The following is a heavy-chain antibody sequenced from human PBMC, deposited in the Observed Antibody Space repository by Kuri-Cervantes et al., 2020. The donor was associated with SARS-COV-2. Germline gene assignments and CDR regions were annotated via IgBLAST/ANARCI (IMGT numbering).Heavy chain of an antibody. J-gene: IGHJ5*02. V-gene: IGHV4-31*11. CDR3: AREVRFAGENWFDP. D-gene: IGHD4-17*01. CDR2: IYYSGST. CDR1: GASISRGGYY. Sequence: LRLSCAVSGASISRGGYYWSWIRQPPGKGLEWIGYIYYSGSTYYNPSLKGRVTISVDTSKNQFSLKLSSVTAADTAVYYCAREVRFAGENWFDPWGQGTLVTVSS.